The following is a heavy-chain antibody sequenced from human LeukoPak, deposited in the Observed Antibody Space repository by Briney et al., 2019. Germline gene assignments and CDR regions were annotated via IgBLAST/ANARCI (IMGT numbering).Heavy chain of an antibody. CDR2: ISGSGGST. V-gene: IGHV3-23*01. J-gene: IGHJ2*01. D-gene: IGHD2-15*01. CDR1: GFTFSSYA. Sequence: GGSLRLSCAASGFTFSSYAMSWVRQAPGKGLEWVSAISGSGGSTYYADSVKGRFTISRDNSKNTLYLQMNSLRAEDTAVYYCAKEQGPVAATGPESFDLWGRGTLVTVSS. CDR3: AKEQGPVAATGPESFDL.